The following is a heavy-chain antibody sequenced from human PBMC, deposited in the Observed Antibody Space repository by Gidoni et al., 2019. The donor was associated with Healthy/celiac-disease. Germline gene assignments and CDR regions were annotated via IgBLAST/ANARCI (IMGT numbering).Heavy chain of an antibody. D-gene: IGHD2-2*01. CDR1: GGSISSYY. CDR2: IYTSGST. J-gene: IGHJ5*02. CDR3: ARDLVVPADAFWEEYNWFDP. Sequence: QVQLQESGPGLVKPSETLSLTCTVSGGSISSYYWSWIRQPAGKGLEWIGRIYTSGSTNYNPSLKSRVTMSVDTSKNQSSLKLSSVTAADTAVYYCARDLVVPADAFWEEYNWFDPWGQGTLVTVSS. V-gene: IGHV4-4*07.